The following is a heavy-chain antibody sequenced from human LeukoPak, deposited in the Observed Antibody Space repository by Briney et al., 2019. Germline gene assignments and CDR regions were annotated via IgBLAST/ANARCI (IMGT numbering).Heavy chain of an antibody. D-gene: IGHD1-26*01. J-gene: IGHJ4*02. CDR3: AKDNVVGATTFFDY. Sequence: GGSLRLSCAASGFTFSSYAMSWVRQAPGKGLEWISAISGSGASTCYADSVKGRFTISGDKSKNTLYLQMNSLRAEDSAVYYCAKDNVVGATTFFDYWGQGTLVTVSS. V-gene: IGHV3-23*01. CDR2: ISGSGAST. CDR1: GFTFSSYA.